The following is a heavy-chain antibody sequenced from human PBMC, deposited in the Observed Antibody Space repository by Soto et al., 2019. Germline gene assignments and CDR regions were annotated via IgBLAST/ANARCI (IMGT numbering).Heavy chain of an antibody. D-gene: IGHD3-3*01. Sequence: GGSLRLSCAASGFTFSSYGMHWVRQAPGKGLEWVAVISYDGSNKYYADSVKGRFTISRDNSKNTLYLQMNSLGAEDTAVYYCAKDRVEDYDFWSGNNLYYFDYWGQGTLVTVSS. V-gene: IGHV3-30*18. CDR1: GFTFSSYG. CDR2: ISYDGSNK. J-gene: IGHJ4*02. CDR3: AKDRVEDYDFWSGNNLYYFDY.